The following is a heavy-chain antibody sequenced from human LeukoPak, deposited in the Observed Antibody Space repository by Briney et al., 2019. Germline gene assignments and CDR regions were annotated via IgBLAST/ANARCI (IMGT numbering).Heavy chain of an antibody. CDR3: ARAGRYCSSTSCYLFDY. CDR1: GGSISSYY. D-gene: IGHD2-2*01. CDR2: IYYSGST. Sequence: PSETLSLTCTVSGGSISSYYWSWIRQPPGKGLEWIGYIYYSGSTYYNPSLKSRVTISVDRSKNQFSLKLSSVTAADTAVYYCARAGRYCSSTSCYLFDYWGQGTLVTVSS. V-gene: IGHV4-59*12. J-gene: IGHJ4*02.